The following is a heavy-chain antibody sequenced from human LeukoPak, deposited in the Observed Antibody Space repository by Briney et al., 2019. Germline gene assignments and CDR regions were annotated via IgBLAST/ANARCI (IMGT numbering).Heavy chain of an antibody. D-gene: IGHD6-19*01. J-gene: IGHJ4*02. V-gene: IGHV1-46*01. Sequence: ASVKVSCKASGYTFTSYGISWVRQAPGQGLEWMGAIHPSGGTTTYTQKFQGRVTMTRDMSTSTVNMDLSSLTSEDTAFYYCARTPYTSASYRTFYFDYWGQGTLVTVSS. CDR1: GYTFTSYG. CDR3: ARTPYTSASYRTFYFDY. CDR2: IHPSGGTT.